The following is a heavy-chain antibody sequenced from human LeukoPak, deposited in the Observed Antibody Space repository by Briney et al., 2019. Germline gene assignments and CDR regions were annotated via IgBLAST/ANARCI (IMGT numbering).Heavy chain of an antibody. CDR2: IYHSGST. CDR1: GYSISSGYY. V-gene: IGHV4-38-2*02. J-gene: IGHJ4*02. D-gene: IGHD3-22*01. CDR3: ARAGPYDSSGY. Sequence: SETLSLTCTVSGYSISSGYYWGWIRQPPGKGLEWIGSIYHSGSTYYNPSLKSRVTTSVDTSKNHFSLKLTSVTAADTAVYYCARAGPYDSSGYWGQGTLVTVSS.